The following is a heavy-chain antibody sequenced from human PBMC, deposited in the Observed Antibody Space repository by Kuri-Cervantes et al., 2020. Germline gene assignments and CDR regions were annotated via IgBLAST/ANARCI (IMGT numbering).Heavy chain of an antibody. V-gene: IGHV3-9*01. Sequence: SLKISCAASGFTFDDYAMHWVRQAPGKGLEWVSGISWNSGSIGYADSVKGRFTISRDNAKSSLYLQMNSLRAEDTAVYYCARDLPIAVAAHWFDPWGQGTLVTVSS. J-gene: IGHJ5*02. CDR2: ISWNSGSI. D-gene: IGHD6-19*01. CDR1: GFTFDDYA. CDR3: ARDLPIAVAAHWFDP.